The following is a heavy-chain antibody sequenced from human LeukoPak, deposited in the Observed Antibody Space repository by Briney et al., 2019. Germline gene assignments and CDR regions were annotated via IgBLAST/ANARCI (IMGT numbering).Heavy chain of an antibody. CDR2: INPNSGGT. CDR3: ARGSGYSYGPGGWSDP. Sequence: GASVKVSCKASGYTFTGYYMHWVRQAPGQGLEWMGRINPNSGGTNYAQKFQGRVTMTRDTSSRTAYMELSRLRSDDTAVYYCARGSGYSYGPGGWSDPWGQGTLVTVSS. CDR1: GYTFTGYY. D-gene: IGHD5-18*01. V-gene: IGHV1-2*06. J-gene: IGHJ5*02.